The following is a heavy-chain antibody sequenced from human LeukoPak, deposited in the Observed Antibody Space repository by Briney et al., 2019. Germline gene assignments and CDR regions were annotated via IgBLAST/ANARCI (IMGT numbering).Heavy chain of an antibody. J-gene: IGHJ4*02. CDR2: INHSGST. CDR3: ARGRIHTLNHYGGKAPFDY. D-gene: IGHD4-23*01. CDR1: GGSFSGYY. V-gene: IGHV4-34*01. Sequence: SETLSLTCAVYGGSFSGYYWSWIRQPPGKGLEWIGEINHSGSTNYNPSLKSRVTISVDTSKNQFSLKLSSVTAADTAVYYCARGRIHTLNHYGGKAPFDYWGQGTLVTVSS.